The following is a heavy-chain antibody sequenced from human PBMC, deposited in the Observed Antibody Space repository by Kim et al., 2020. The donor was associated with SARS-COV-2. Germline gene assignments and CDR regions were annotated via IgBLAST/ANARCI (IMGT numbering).Heavy chain of an antibody. CDR2: ISSSSSYI. Sequence: GGSLRLSCAASGFTFSSYSMNWVRQAPGKGLEWVSSISSSSSYIYYADSVKGRFTISRDNAKNSLYLQMNSLRAEDTAVYYCARENGYSSSWLDYWGQGTLVTVSS. D-gene: IGHD6-13*01. CDR3: ARENGYSSSWLDY. V-gene: IGHV3-21*01. CDR1: GFTFSSYS. J-gene: IGHJ4*02.